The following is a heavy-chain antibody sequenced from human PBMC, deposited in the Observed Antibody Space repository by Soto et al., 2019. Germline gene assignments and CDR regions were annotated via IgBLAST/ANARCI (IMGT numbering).Heavy chain of an antibody. CDR2: MSYDGSNK. D-gene: IGHD3-22*01. Sequence: PGGSLRLSCAASGFTFSSYAMHWVRQAPGKGLEWVAVMSYDGSNKYYADSVKGRFTISRDNSKTTLYLQMNSLRAEDTAVYYCAKAPSIVLLGQHDYWGQGTLVTVCS. V-gene: IGHV3-30*18. CDR1: GFTFSSYA. CDR3: AKAPSIVLLGQHDY. J-gene: IGHJ4*02.